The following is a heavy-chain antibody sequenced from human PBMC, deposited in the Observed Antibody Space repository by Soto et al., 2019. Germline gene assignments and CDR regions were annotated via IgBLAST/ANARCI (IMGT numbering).Heavy chain of an antibody. V-gene: IGHV3-33*03. Sequence: PGGSLRLSCAASGFIFNEYGMHWVRQAPGKGLEWVAVIWYDGSNKYYADSVKGRFTISRDNSKNTMSLQMNNLRAEDTAVYYCARWGCSGTNCNLNQRSYDLWGQGTLVNVSS. D-gene: IGHD2-15*01. CDR2: IWYDGSNK. CDR1: GFIFNEYG. CDR3: ARWGCSGTNCNLNQRSYDL. J-gene: IGHJ4*02.